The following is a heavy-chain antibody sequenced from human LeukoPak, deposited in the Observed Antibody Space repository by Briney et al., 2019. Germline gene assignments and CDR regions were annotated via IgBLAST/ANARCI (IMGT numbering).Heavy chain of an antibody. CDR3: ARHGNIVVVVAARGFDP. D-gene: IGHD2-15*01. J-gene: IGHJ5*02. V-gene: IGHV4-59*08. CDR2: IYYIGST. Sequence: SETLSLTCTVSGGSISSYYWSWIRQPPGEGLEWIGYIYYIGSTNYNPSLKSRVTISVDTSKNQFSLRLSSVTAADTAFYYCARHGNIVVVVAARGFDPWGQGTLVTVSS. CDR1: GGSISSYY.